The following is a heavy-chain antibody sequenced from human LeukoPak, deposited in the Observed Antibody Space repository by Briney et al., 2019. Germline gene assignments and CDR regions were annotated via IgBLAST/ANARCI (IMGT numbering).Heavy chain of an antibody. J-gene: IGHJ4*02. Sequence: PGGSLRLSCAASGFTFSNYWMSWVRQAPGKGLEWLANIKEDGSEKYYVDSVKGRFTISRDNAKNSLYLQMNSLRAEDTAVYYCARISPSGYPNDCWGQGTLVTVSS. CDR2: IKEDGSEK. CDR3: ARISPSGYPNDC. D-gene: IGHD3-22*01. V-gene: IGHV3-7*01. CDR1: GFTFSNYW.